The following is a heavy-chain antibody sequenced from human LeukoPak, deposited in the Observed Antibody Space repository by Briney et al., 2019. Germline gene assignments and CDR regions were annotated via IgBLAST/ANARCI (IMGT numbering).Heavy chain of an antibody. CDR2: MNPNSGNT. V-gene: IGHV1-8*03. Sequence: GASVKVSCKASGYTFTSYDINWVRQATGQGLEWMGLMNPNSGNTGYAQKFQGRVTITRNTSISTAYMELSSLRSEDTAVYSCARGRNWGDLARAINYYYYYMDVWGKGTTVTVSS. D-gene: IGHD3-16*01. CDR1: GYTFTSYD. J-gene: IGHJ6*03. CDR3: ARGRNWGDLARAINYYYYYMDV.